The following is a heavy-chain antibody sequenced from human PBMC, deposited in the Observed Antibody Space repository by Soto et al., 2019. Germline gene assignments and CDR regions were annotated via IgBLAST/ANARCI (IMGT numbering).Heavy chain of an antibody. V-gene: IGHV4-34*01. J-gene: IGHJ4*02. Sequence: QVQLQQWGAGLLKPSETLSLTCAVYGGSFSGYYWSWIRQPPGKGLEWIGEINHSGSTNYNPSLKSRVIISVDTAKTQFSLKLSSVTAADTAVYYCARASSTSCFDYWGQGTLVTVSS. CDR3: ARASSTSCFDY. D-gene: IGHD2-2*01. CDR1: GGSFSGYY. CDR2: INHSGST.